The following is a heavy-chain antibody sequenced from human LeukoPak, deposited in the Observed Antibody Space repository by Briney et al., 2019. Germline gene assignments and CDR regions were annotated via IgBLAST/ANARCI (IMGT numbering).Heavy chain of an antibody. D-gene: IGHD3-10*01. CDR3: AKDAGSEIYYPFLGWRFDL. Sequence: PGGSLRLSCAASGFTFSSYGMHWVRQAPGKGLEWVAAVSYDGLKKYYADSVKGRVAISRDKSRDTLYLQMNSLKPEDTAVYFCAKDAGSEIYYPFLGWRFDLWGRGTVVIVSS. CDR2: VSYDGLKK. J-gene: IGHJ2*01. CDR1: GFTFSSYG. V-gene: IGHV3-30*18.